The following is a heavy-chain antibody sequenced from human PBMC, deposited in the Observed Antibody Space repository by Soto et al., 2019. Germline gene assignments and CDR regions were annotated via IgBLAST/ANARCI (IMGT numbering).Heavy chain of an antibody. D-gene: IGHD1-1*01. Sequence: SVKFSCKASGGTFSSYAISWVRQAPGQGLEWMGGIIPIFGTANYAQKFQGRVTITADKSTSTAYMELSSLRSEDTAVYYCASEGTGCMDVWGQGTTVTVSS. V-gene: IGHV1-69*06. CDR1: GGTFSSYA. CDR3: ASEGTGCMDV. J-gene: IGHJ6*02. CDR2: IIPIFGTA.